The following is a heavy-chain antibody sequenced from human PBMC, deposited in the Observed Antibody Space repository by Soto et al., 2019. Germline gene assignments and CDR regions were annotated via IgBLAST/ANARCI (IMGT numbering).Heavy chain of an antibody. CDR3: ARPALGRGGGEWFDP. J-gene: IGHJ5*02. Sequence: PSETLSLTCSVTGDPISDINRYWGWIRQPPGKGPEWIGSIFYGGGSFCNPSLKSRVTMSIESSKNQFSLKLTSVTAADTAVYYCARPALGRGGGEWFDPWGQGTPVTVSS. D-gene: IGHD2-21*01. CDR2: IFYGGGS. CDR1: GDPISDINRY. V-gene: IGHV4-39*01.